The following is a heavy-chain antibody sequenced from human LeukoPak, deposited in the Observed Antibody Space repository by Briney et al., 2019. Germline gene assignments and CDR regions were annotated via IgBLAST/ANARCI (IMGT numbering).Heavy chain of an antibody. CDR1: GDSISKDYYC. V-gene: IGHV4-39*07. CDR2: IYNNANT. CDR3: ARDHIDGFNPNNWFDP. Sequence: SETLSLTCTVSGDSISKDYYCWAWIRQPPGKGLEWIGTIYNNANTYYNPPLESRVTMSVDTSKNQISLALTSVTAADTAVYYCARDHIDGFNPNNWFDPWGQGTLVTVSS. D-gene: IGHD5-24*01. J-gene: IGHJ5*02.